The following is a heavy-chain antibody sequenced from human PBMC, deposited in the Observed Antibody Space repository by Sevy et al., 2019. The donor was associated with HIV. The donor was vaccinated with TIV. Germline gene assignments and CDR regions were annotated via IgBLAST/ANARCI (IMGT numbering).Heavy chain of an antibody. J-gene: IGHJ4*01. Sequence: GGSLRLSCAASGFAFSSHAMHWVRQAPGKGLEWVAVISYEGTETFYAASVEGRFTISRDNSKSMLSLQINSLRPEDTAGYYCAGDGGYSIKWYPLYWGHGTLVTVSS. CDR1: GFAFSSHA. V-gene: IGHV3-30-3*01. CDR3: AGDGGYSIKWYPLY. D-gene: IGHD6-13*01. CDR2: ISYEGTET.